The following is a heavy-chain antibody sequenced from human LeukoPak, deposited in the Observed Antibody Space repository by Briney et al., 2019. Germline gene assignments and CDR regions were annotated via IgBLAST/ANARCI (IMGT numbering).Heavy chain of an antibody. CDR1: GFTFSSYA. D-gene: IGHD4-17*01. CDR3: ARVAYGDYGVFDY. CDR2: ISGSGGST. Sequence: GGSLRLSCAASGFTFSSYAMSWIRQAPGKGLEWVSAISGSGGSTYYADSVKGRFTISRDNSKNTLYLQMNSLRAEDTAVYFCARVAYGDYGVFDYWGQGTLVTVSS. V-gene: IGHV3-23*01. J-gene: IGHJ4*02.